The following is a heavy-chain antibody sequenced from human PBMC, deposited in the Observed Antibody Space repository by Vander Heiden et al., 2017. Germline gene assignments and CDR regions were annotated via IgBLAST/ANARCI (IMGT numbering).Heavy chain of an antibody. CDR3: VRDPLMTDY. Sequence: HLQESGPGLVQPSDTLSLTCSVSGGSISSTSYYWGWIRQAPGKGLEWIGSIFYRGDTSYNPSLKSRVTMSVDTSKNQFSLKLSSVTAADTAVYYCVRDPLMTDYWGQGTLVTVSS. V-gene: IGHV4-39*02. CDR1: GGSISSTSYY. CDR2: IFYRGDT. J-gene: IGHJ4*02.